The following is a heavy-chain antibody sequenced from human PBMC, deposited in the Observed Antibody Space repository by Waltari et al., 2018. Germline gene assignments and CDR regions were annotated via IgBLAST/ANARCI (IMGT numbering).Heavy chain of an antibody. V-gene: IGHV1-8*01. J-gene: IGHJ6*02. Sequence: QVQLVQSGAEVKKPGASVKVSCKASGYTFTSYDINWVRQATGQGLEWMGWMNPNSGNTGYEQKFQGRVTMTRNTSISTAYMELSSLRSEDTAVYYCAIHDWGLGSYYYYGMDVWGQGTTVTVSS. CDR3: AIHDWGLGSYYYYGMDV. D-gene: IGHD2-21*01. CDR2: MNPNSGNT. CDR1: GYTFTSYD.